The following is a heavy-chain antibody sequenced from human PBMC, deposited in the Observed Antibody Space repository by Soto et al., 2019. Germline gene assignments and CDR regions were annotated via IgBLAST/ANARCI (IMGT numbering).Heavy chain of an antibody. V-gene: IGHV1-8*01. CDR3: ARESYCTGGSCYFDY. J-gene: IGHJ4*02. D-gene: IGHD2-15*01. CDR2: MNPHTAKT. CDR1: QYTFTSYD. Sequence: QAQLVQSGAEVKKPGASVKVSCKTSQYTFTSYDISWVRQAPGQALEWLGWMNPHTAKTAYAQNFQGRIPMTRDTSIDTAYMELSSLRSDDTAVYYCARESYCTGGSCYFDYWGQGTQVIVSS.